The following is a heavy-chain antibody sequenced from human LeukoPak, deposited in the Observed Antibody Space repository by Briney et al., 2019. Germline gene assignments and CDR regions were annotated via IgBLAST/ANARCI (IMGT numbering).Heavy chain of an antibody. CDR2: IYYSGST. CDR1: GVSISSSSYY. Sequence: PSETLSLTCTVSGVSISSSSYYWAWIRQPPGKGLEWIGSIYYSGSTYYNPSLKSRVTISVDTSKNQFSLKLSSVTAADTAVYYCAKKSSGWYGWFDPWGQGTLVTVSS. D-gene: IGHD6-19*01. V-gene: IGHV4-39*01. J-gene: IGHJ5*02. CDR3: AKKSSGWYGWFDP.